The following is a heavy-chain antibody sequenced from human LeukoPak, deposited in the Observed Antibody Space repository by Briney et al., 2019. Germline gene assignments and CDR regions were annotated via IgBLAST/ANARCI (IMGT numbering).Heavy chain of an antibody. Sequence: GGSLRLSCAASGFTFSCYSMNGLRQAPGKGLEWVIFISSTCSYIYHGDSLKGRFTISRDNAKISLYLQINSLWAEETAVYYCARDSPDLNYYDSSGYSRSFDSWGQGAVVLVSS. D-gene: IGHD3-22*01. CDR3: ARDSPDLNYYDSSGYSRSFDS. J-gene: IGHJ4*02. CDR1: GFTFSCYS. CDR2: ISSTCSYI. V-gene: IGHV3-21*01.